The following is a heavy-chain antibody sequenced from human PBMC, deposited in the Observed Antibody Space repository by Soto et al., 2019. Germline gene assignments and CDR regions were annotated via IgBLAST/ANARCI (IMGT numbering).Heavy chain of an antibody. J-gene: IGHJ5*02. D-gene: IGHD5-18*01. V-gene: IGHV4-39*01. Sequence: PSETLSLTCTVSGGSISSSSYYWGWIRQPPGKGLEWIGSIYYSGSTYYNPSLESRVTISVDTSKNQFSLKLSSVTAADTAVYYCARQSNVIQLWLRWFDPWGQGTLVTVSS. CDR3: ARQSNVIQLWLRWFDP. CDR1: GGSISSSSYY. CDR2: IYYSGST.